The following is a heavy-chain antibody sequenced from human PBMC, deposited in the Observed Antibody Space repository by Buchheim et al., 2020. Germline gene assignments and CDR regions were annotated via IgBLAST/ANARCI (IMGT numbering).Heavy chain of an antibody. CDR3: ARDKGQWLAPGYFDY. Sequence: QVQLVESGGGVVQPGRSLRLSCAASGFTFTTYGMHWVRQAPGKGLEWVAFISSDGTNEAYADSGKGRFTISRDDSKNTLFLQMDSLRVEDTAVYYCARDKGQWLAPGYFDYWGQGTL. V-gene: IGHV3-33*01. CDR1: GFTFTTYG. D-gene: IGHD6-19*01. J-gene: IGHJ4*02. CDR2: ISSDGTNE.